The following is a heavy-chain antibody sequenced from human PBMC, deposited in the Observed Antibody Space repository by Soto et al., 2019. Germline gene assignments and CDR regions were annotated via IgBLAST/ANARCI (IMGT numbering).Heavy chain of an antibody. CDR3: AKAMGGYDLEWFDP. D-gene: IGHD5-12*01. J-gene: IGHJ5*02. CDR1: GYTFTSYG. V-gene: IGHV1-18*04. CDR2: ISGYSGNT. Sequence: ASVKVSCKASGYTFTSYGISWVRQAPGQGLEWLGWISGYSGNTNYAQKFQGRVTMTTDTSTNTAHMELRSLRSDDTAVYYCAKAMGGYDLEWFDPWGQGTLVTVPQ.